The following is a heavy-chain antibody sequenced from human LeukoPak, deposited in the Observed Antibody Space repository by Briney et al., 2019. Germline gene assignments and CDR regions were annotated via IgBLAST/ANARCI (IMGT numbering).Heavy chain of an antibody. CDR1: GGSISSGSYY. Sequence: SETLSLTCTVSGGSISSGSYYWSWIRQPAGKGLEWIGRFYTSENTNYNPSLKSRVTMSLDTSKNQFSLKLSSVTAADTAVYYCARPRGMATTRDAFDIWGQGTMVTVSS. J-gene: IGHJ3*02. V-gene: IGHV4-61*02. CDR3: ARPRGMATTRDAFDI. CDR2: FYTSENT. D-gene: IGHD5-24*01.